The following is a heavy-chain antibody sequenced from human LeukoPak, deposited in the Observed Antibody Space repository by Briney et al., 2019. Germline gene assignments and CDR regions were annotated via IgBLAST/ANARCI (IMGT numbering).Heavy chain of an antibody. CDR1: GYTFTSYW. D-gene: IGHD3-10*01. Sequence: GESLKISCKASGYTFTSYWIVWVRQMPGKGLEWMGFINPGDSNTRYSPSFQGHVTISADKSISTVFLQWSSLKASDTAMYYCARQLTMVRGYGMDVWGQGTTVTVYS. CDR3: ARQLTMVRGYGMDV. J-gene: IGHJ6*02. CDR2: INPGDSNT. V-gene: IGHV5-51*01.